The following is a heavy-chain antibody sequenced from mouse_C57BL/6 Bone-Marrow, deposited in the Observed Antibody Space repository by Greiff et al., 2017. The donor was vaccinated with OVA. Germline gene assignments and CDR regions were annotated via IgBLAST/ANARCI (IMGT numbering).Heavy chain of an antibody. D-gene: IGHD1-1*01. CDR3: AERARGTTVVVDY. Sequence: QVQLQQPGAELVRPGTSVKLSCKASGYTFTSYWMHWVKQRPGQGLEWIGVIDPSDSYTNYNQKFKGKATLTADKSSSTAYMELRSLTSEDSAVYFCAERARGTTVVVDYWGQGTTLTVSS. CDR2: IDPSDSYT. CDR1: GYTFTSYW. V-gene: IGHV1-59*01. J-gene: IGHJ2*01.